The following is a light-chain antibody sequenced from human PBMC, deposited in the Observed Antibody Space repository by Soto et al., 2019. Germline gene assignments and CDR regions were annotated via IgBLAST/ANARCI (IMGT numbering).Light chain of an antibody. Sequence: DIQMTQSPSSLSASVGDRVTITCRASQSINNWLAWYQQKPVKAPNLLLYTASTLESGVPSRFSGSGSGTEFALTINNLHPEDFATYYCLQYNSFSRWTFGQGTKVEIK. CDR3: LQYNSFSRWT. J-gene: IGKJ1*01. V-gene: IGKV1-5*03. CDR1: QSINNW. CDR2: TAS.